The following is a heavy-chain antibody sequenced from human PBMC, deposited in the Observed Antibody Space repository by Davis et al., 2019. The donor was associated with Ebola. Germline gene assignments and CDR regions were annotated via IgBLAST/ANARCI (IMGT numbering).Heavy chain of an antibody. V-gene: IGHV3-48*02. Sequence: PGGSLRLSCAASGFTFSSYSMNWVRQAPGKGLEWVSYISSSSSTIYYADSVKGRFTISRDNAKNSLYLQMNSLRDEDTAVYYCASDLTPHDFWSGSPQAPPGYWGQGTLVTVSS. CDR2: ISSSSSTI. CDR3: ASDLTPHDFWSGSPQAPPGY. CDR1: GFTFSSYS. J-gene: IGHJ4*02. D-gene: IGHD3-3*01.